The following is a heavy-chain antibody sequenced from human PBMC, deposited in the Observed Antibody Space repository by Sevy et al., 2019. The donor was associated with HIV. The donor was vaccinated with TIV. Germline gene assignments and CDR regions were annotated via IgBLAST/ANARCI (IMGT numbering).Heavy chain of an antibody. J-gene: IGHJ4*02. Sequence: GGSLRLSCAASGFTVNKYAMNWVRQAPGKGLEWVSGISGSGVSSYYADSVKGRFTISRDNSKNTLYLQMNSLRAEDTAVYYCAKDSYFDNTLFDYWGQGTLVTVSS. CDR3: AKDSYFDNTLFDY. CDR2: ISGSGVSS. D-gene: IGHD3-22*01. V-gene: IGHV3-23*01. CDR1: GFTVNKYA.